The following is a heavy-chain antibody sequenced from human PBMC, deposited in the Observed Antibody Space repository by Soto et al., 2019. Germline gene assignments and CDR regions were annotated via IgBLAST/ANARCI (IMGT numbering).Heavy chain of an antibody. CDR2: ISRSGRTI. CDR3: ALESAFYF. CDR1: GFTFSDYY. V-gene: IGHV3-11*01. J-gene: IGHJ4*02. Sequence: GSLRLSCAASGFTFSDYYMGWIRQAPGKGLEGVSYISRSGRTIYYADSVKGRFTISRDNDKNSLYLKMNSLRAEDLSVYYCALESAFYFWGQGSLVPVSS.